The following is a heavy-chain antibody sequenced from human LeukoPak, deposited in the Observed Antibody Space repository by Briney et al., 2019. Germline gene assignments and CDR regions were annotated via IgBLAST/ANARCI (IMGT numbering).Heavy chain of an antibody. Sequence: ASVKVSCKASGYTFTGYYMHWVRQAPGQGLEWMGWINPNSGGTNYAQKFQGRDTMTRDTSISTAYMELSRLRSDDTAVYYCARGASSGRIKDAFDIWGQGTMVTVSS. V-gene: IGHV1-2*02. CDR2: INPNSGGT. CDR1: GYTFTGYY. D-gene: IGHD6-19*01. J-gene: IGHJ3*02. CDR3: ARGASSGRIKDAFDI.